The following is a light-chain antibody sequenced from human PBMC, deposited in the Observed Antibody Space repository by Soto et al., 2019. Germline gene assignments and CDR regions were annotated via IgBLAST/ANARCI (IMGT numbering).Light chain of an antibody. V-gene: IGKV1-5*01. CDR2: DAS. Sequence: DIQMTQSPSTLSASVGDRVTITCRASQSLSSWLAWYQQKPGKAPKLLIYDASSLESGVPSRFSGSGSGTEFTLTISSLQPDDFATYYCQQYNSYSWTFGQGTKGDIK. CDR3: QQYNSYSWT. CDR1: QSLSSW. J-gene: IGKJ1*01.